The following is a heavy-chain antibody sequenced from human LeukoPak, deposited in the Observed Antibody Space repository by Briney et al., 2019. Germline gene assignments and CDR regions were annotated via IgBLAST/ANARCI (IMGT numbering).Heavy chain of an antibody. V-gene: IGHV3-30*04. J-gene: IGHJ4*02. CDR1: GFTFSNYS. CDR3: ARETLRYGSGTSLDSDS. Sequence: GGSLRLSCVASGFTFSNYSMHWVRQAPGKGLEWVAVISYDGNDKYYADSVKGRFTISRDNSKNTLYLQMNSLRGEDTAVYYCARETLRYGSGTSLDSDSCGQGTLVSASS. D-gene: IGHD3-10*01. CDR2: ISYDGNDK.